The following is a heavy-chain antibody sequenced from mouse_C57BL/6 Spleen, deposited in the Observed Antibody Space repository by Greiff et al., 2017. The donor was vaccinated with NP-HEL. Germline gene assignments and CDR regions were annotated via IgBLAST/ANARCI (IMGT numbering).Heavy chain of an antibody. Sequence: VQLQESGAELVMPGASVKLSCKASGYTFTSYWMHWVKQRPGQGLEWIGEIDPSDSYTNYNQKFKGKSTLTVDKSSSTAYMQLSSLTSEDSAVYYCARRDSSGFAYWGQGTLVTVSA. J-gene: IGHJ3*01. CDR3: ARRDSSGFAY. CDR2: IDPSDSYT. CDR1: GYTFTSYW. D-gene: IGHD3-2*02. V-gene: IGHV1-69*01.